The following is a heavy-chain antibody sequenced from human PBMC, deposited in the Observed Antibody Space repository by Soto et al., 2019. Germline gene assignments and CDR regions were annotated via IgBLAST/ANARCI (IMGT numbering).Heavy chain of an antibody. V-gene: IGHV3-48*02. CDR1: GFIFSDYT. D-gene: IGHD6-13*01. J-gene: IGHJ6*02. CDR3: ARDHGGSTWFVGVYYFFGMDV. CDR2: ISSSGGAI. Sequence: EVQLVESGGDLVQPGGSLRLSCAASGFIFSDYTMTWVRQAPGRGLEFVSHISSSGGAIFYAESVKGRFTVSRDNAKNSLYLQMNSLRDEDTAVYFCARDHGGSTWFVGVYYFFGMDVCGQGTAGTVSS.